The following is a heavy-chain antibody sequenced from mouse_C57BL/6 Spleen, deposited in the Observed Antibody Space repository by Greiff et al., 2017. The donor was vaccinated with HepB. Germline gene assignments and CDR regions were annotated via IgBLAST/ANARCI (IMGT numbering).Heavy chain of an antibody. CDR1: GYTFTEYT. CDR3: ASHEGPVYYYGSEFAY. J-gene: IGHJ3*01. CDR2: FYPGSGSI. D-gene: IGHD1-1*01. V-gene: IGHV1-62-2*01. Sequence: VKLQESGAELVKPGASVKLSCKASGYTFTEYTIHWVKQRSGQGLGWIGWFYPGSGSIKYNEKFKDKATLTADKSSRTFYMEVSRLTSEDFAVYLCASHEGPVYYYGSEFAYWGQGTLVTVS.